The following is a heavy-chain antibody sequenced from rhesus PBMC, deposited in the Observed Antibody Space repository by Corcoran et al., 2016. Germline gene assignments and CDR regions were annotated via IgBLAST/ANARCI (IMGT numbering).Heavy chain of an antibody. J-gene: IGHJ4*01. Sequence: QVQLQESGPGLVKPSETLSLTCAVSGGSVSSSNWWSWIRQPPGKGLACIGYIRGSSGSTYYNPSLKSRFTISTDTSKNQFALKLSSVTAADTAVYYCARLPLWTGYYTADYWGQGVLVTVSS. CDR2: IRGSSGST. V-gene: IGHV4-65*01. CDR3: ARLPLWTGYYTADY. D-gene: IGHD3-3*01. CDR1: GGSVSSSNW.